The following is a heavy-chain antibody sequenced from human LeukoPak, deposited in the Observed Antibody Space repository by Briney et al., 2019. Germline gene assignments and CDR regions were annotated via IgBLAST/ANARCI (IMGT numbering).Heavy chain of an antibody. D-gene: IGHD2-2*01. CDR2: IYHSGNT. J-gene: IGHJ5*02. CDR1: GGSISSGGYY. V-gene: IGHV4-30-2*01. CDR3: ARGRDCSSASCYEGFDP. Sequence: SETLSLTCTVSGGSISSGGYYWTWIRQPPGKGLEWIGCIYHSGNTYYNPSLKSRVTTSLDKSKNQFSLKLSSVTVADTAVYYCARGRDCSSASCYEGFDPWGQGTLVTVSS.